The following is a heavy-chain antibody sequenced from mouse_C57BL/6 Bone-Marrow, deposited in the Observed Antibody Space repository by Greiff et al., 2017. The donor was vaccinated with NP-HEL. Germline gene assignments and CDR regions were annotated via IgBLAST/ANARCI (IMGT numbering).Heavy chain of an antibody. CDR2: IGPSDSYS. D-gene: IGHD2-3*01. J-gene: IGHJ3*01. Sequence: QVQLQQPGAELVQPGASVKLSCKASGYTFTSYWMQWVKQRPGQGLEWIGEIGPSDSYSNYNQKFKGKATLTVDTSSSTAYMQLSSLTSEDSAVYYCGYDGYWFAYWGQGTLVTVSA. CDR1: GYTFTSYW. CDR3: GYDGYWFAY. V-gene: IGHV1-50*01.